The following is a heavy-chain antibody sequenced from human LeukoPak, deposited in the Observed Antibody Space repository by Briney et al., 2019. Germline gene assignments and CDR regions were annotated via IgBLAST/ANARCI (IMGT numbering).Heavy chain of an antibody. V-gene: IGHV1-18*04. CDR2: ISAYNDNT. J-gene: IGHJ4*02. D-gene: IGHD3-22*01. CDR1: GYTFISYG. Sequence: ASVKVSCQAFGYTFISYGMSWVRQAPGQGVEGMGWISAYNDNTNYAQKFQGRVAMTTDTSTSIVYMELRSLRSDDTAVYYCARDISSGRHGREIDYWGQGTLVTVSS. CDR3: ARDISSGRHGREIDY.